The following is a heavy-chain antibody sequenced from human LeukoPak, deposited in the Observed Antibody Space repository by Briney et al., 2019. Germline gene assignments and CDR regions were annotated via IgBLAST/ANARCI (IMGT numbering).Heavy chain of an antibody. J-gene: IGHJ3*02. Sequence: SETLSLTCTVSGGSISSYYWSWIRQPPGKGLEWIGYIYYSGSTNYNPSLKSRVTISVDTSKNQFSLKLSSVTAADTAVYYCARGRTDIVVVVAATDLASDIWGQGTMVTVSS. CDR1: GGSISSYY. CDR3: ARGRTDIVVVVAATDLASDI. CDR2: IYYSGST. V-gene: IGHV4-59*01. D-gene: IGHD2-15*01.